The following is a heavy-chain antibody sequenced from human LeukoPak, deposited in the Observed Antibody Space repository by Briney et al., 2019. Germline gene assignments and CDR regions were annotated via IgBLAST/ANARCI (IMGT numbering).Heavy chain of an antibody. J-gene: IGHJ6*02. V-gene: IGHV3-7*01. CDR2: IKQDGSEK. D-gene: IGHD3-16*01. CDR3: ERGLPPNIRVKPSYGMDV. CDR1: GFTFSSYW. Sequence: GGSLRLSCAASGFTFSSYWMSWVRQAPGKGLEWVANIKQDGSEKYYVDSVKGRFTISRDNAKNSLYLQMNSLRAEDTAVYYCERGLPPNIRVKPSYGMDVWGQGTAVTVSS.